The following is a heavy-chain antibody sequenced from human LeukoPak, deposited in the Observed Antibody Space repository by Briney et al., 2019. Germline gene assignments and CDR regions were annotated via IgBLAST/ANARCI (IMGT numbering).Heavy chain of an antibody. CDR3: ARQWLINWFDP. Sequence: PSETLSLTCTVSGGSISTSSYYWGWIRQPPGKGLEWIGSIYYSGNTYYNPSLKSRVTISVDTSKNQFSLKLSSVTAADTAVYYCARQWLINWFDPWGQGTLVTVSS. CDR2: IYYSGNT. D-gene: IGHD6-19*01. V-gene: IGHV4-39*07. J-gene: IGHJ5*02. CDR1: GGSISTSSYY.